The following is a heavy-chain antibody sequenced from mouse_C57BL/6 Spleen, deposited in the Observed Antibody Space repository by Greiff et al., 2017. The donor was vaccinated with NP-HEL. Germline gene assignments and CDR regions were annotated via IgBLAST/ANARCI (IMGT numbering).Heavy chain of an antibody. Sequence: VQLQQSGTVLARPGASVKMSCKTSGYTFTSYWMHWVKQRPGQGLEWIGAIYPGNSDTSYNQKFKGKAKLTAVTSASTAYMELSSLTNEDSAVYYCTRTTVVAHYYAMDYWGQGTSVTVSS. J-gene: IGHJ4*01. D-gene: IGHD1-1*01. CDR3: TRTTVVAHYYAMDY. CDR2: IYPGNSDT. CDR1: GYTFTSYW. V-gene: IGHV1-5*01.